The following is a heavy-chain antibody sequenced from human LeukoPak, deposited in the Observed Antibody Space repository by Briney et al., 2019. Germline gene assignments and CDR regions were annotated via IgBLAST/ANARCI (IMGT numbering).Heavy chain of an antibody. CDR2: IYTSGST. Sequence: SETLSLTCTVSGGSISSYYWSWIRQPAGKGLEWSGRIYTSGSTNYNPSLKSRVTMSVDTSKNQFSLKLSSVTAADTAVYYCARERVDYYDSSGYSAWGQGTLVTVSS. D-gene: IGHD3-22*01. J-gene: IGHJ5*02. CDR1: GGSISSYY. V-gene: IGHV4-4*07. CDR3: ARERVDYYDSSGYSA.